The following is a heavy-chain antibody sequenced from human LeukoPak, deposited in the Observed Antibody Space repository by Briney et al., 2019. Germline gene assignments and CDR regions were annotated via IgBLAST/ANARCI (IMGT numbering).Heavy chain of an antibody. D-gene: IGHD2-15*01. Sequence: GGSLRLSCAASGFTFSSYSMTWVRQAPGKGLEWVSYISSSSSTIYYADSVKGRFTISRDNSKNTLYLQMNSLRAEDTAVYYCAREKSSGWQLNDWFDPWGQGTLVTVSS. CDR3: AREKSSGWQLNDWFDP. CDR2: ISSSSSTI. CDR1: GFTFSSYS. J-gene: IGHJ5*02. V-gene: IGHV3-48*01.